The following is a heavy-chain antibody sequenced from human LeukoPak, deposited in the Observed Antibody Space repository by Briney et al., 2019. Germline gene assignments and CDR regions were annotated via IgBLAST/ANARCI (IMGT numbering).Heavy chain of an antibody. CDR2: IYHSESA. D-gene: IGHD6-19*01. V-gene: IGHV4-38-2*02. CDR3: AVNLYSSGWYSDY. J-gene: IGHJ4*02. CDR1: GYSISSGYY. Sequence: SESLSLTCTVSGYSISSGYYWGWIRQPPGKGLAWIGSIYHSESADYNPSLKSRVTISVDTTRNQFSLKLRSVTAADTAVYYCAVNLYSSGWYSDYWGQGTLVTVSS.